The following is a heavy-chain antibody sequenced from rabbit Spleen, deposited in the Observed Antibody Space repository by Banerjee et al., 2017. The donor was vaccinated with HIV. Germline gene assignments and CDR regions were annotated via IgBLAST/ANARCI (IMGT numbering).Heavy chain of an antibody. D-gene: IGHD3-1*01. J-gene: IGHJ5*01. Sequence: QSLEESGGDLVKPGASLTLTCTASGFSFSSSDYLCWVRQAPGKGLEWISCIAGSSSGFTYSATWAKGRFTISKTASTTVTLQMTSLTVADTASYFCARDLPGVIGWNFGFWGQGTLVTVS. CDR3: ARDLPGVIGWNFGF. CDR2: IAGSSSGFT. V-gene: IGHV1S40*01. CDR1: GFSFSSSDY.